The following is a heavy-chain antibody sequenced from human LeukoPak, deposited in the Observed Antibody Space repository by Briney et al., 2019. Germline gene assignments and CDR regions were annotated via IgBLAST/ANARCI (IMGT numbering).Heavy chain of an antibody. D-gene: IGHD6-13*01. J-gene: IGHJ4*02. V-gene: IGHV3-7*03. CDR1: GFTFSTYW. CDR3: ARDGIATDYYFDY. CDR2: IKQDGSEK. Sequence: GGSLRLSCAASGFTFSTYWMTWVRQAPGKGLEWVANIKQDGSEKYYVDALKGRFTISRDNARNSLYLQLNSLRAEDTAVYYCARDGIATDYYFDYWGQGALVTVSS.